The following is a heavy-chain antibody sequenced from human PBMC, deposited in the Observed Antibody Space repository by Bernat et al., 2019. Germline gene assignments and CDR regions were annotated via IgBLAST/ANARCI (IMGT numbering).Heavy chain of an antibody. Sequence: QVQLQESGPGLVKPSGTLSLTCAVSGGSISSSNWWSWVRQPPGKGLGWIGEIYHSGSTNYNPSLKSRVTISVDKSKNQFSLKLSHVTAADTAVYYCARKPAWGIAAAGESGWGQGTLVTVSS. CDR3: ARKPAWGIAAAGESG. J-gene: IGHJ4*02. CDR1: GGSISSSNW. D-gene: IGHD6-13*01. CDR2: IYHSGST. V-gene: IGHV4-4*02.